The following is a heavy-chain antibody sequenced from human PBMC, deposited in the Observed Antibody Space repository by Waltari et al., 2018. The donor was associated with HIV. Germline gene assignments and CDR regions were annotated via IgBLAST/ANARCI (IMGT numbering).Heavy chain of an antibody. Sequence: QVQLQESGPELVKPLQTLSLTCTVSGGSISSGSYTWNWHRQPARTGLEWIGRIYPSGSTNYNPSLKSRVTISVDTSKNQFSLKLSSVTAADTAVYYCARVFCSGGSCYGDGRYGMDVWGQGTTVTVSS. V-gene: IGHV4-61*02. J-gene: IGHJ6*02. CDR1: GGSISSGSYT. D-gene: IGHD2-15*01. CDR2: IYPSGST. CDR3: ARVFCSGGSCYGDGRYGMDV.